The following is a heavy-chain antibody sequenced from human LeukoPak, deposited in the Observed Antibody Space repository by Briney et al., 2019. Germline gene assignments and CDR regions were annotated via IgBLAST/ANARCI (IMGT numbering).Heavy chain of an antibody. CDR2: IYPGDSDT. D-gene: IGHD3-3*01. V-gene: IGHV5-51*01. CDR3: AGGGTIFNFDY. CDR1: EYSFTNYW. Sequence: GESLKISCKDSEYSFTNYWIGWVRQMPGKGLEWMGIIYPGDSDTRYSPSFQGQVTISADKSISTAYLQWSSLKASDTAMYFCAGGGTIFNFDYWGQGTLVTVSS. J-gene: IGHJ4*02.